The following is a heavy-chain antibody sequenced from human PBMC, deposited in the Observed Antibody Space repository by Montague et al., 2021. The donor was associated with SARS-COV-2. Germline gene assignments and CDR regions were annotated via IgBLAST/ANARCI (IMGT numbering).Heavy chain of an antibody. CDR2: INYSGST. V-gene: IGHV4-59*01. CDR3: ARAPIYRSSRYAYFDY. CDR1: GDSMNNYY. Sequence: SETLSPTCTVSGDSMNNYYWSWIRQHPGKGLEWIGYINYSGSTHYNPSLQSRVTLSKDTSKNQFSLRLTSVTAADTAMYFCARAPIYRSSRYAYFDYWGQGTLVTVSS. D-gene: IGHD6-13*01. J-gene: IGHJ4*02.